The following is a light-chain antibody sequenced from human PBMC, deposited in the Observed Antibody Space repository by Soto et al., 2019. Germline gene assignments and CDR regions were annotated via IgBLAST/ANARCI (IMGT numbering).Light chain of an antibody. V-gene: IGKV3-15*01. CDR3: QQYYNWPRT. CDR1: QSISSN. CDR2: GAS. Sequence: MTQSPSSLSASVGDRVTIICRASQSISSNLAWYQQKPGQAPRLLTYGASTRATGIPARFSGSGSGTEFTLTISSLQPEDFAVYYCQQYYNWPRTFGQGTKVEIK. J-gene: IGKJ1*01.